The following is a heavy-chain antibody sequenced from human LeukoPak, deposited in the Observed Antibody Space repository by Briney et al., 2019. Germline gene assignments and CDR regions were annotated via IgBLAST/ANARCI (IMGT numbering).Heavy chain of an antibody. V-gene: IGHV4-59*01. CDR3: ARVNPLLSNYYFDY. CDR1: GGSISSYY. Sequence: PSETLSLTCTVSGGSISSYYWSWIRQPPGKGLEWIGYIYYSGSTNYNPSLKSRVTISVDTSKNQFSLKLSSVTAADTAVYYCARVNPLLSNYYFDYWGRGTLVTVSS. J-gene: IGHJ4*02. CDR2: IYYSGST. D-gene: IGHD2-2*01.